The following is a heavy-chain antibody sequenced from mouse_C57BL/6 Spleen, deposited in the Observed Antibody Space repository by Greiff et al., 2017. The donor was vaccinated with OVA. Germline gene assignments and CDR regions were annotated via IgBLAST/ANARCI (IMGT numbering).Heavy chain of an antibody. Sequence: QVQLQQSGAELARPGASVKMSCKASGYTFTSYTMHWVKQRPGQGLEWIGYINPSSGYTKYNQKFKDKATLTADKSSSTAYMQLSSLTSEDSAVYYCARSGTVPFNYWGQRTTLTVSS. CDR1: GYTFTSYT. CDR3: ARSGTVPFNY. CDR2: INPSSGYT. V-gene: IGHV1-4*01. J-gene: IGHJ2*01. D-gene: IGHD3-3*01.